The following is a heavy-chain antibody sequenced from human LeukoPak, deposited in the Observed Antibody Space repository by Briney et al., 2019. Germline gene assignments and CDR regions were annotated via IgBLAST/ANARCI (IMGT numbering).Heavy chain of an antibody. CDR2: ISSSGGTI. J-gene: IGHJ3*02. Sequence: GGSLRLSCAASGFTFSTYEMNWGRQAPGKGLEWVSYISSSGGTIYYADSVKGRFTISRDNAKNSLYLQMHSLRVEDTAVYYCARESVTAGPGQSDALDIWGQGTKVTVSS. V-gene: IGHV3-48*03. CDR1: GFTFSTYE. D-gene: IGHD2-21*02. CDR3: ARESVTAGPGQSDALDI.